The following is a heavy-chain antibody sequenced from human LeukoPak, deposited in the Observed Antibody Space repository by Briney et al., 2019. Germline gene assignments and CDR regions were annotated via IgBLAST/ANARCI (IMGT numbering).Heavy chain of an antibody. V-gene: IGHV1-8*03. Sequence: EASVKVSCKPSGYTFTSYDINWVRQASGQGLEWMGWMNPNSGNTGFAQNFQGRVTITRDTSISTAYMELSSLRSEDTAVYFCARGASRSFDYWGQGTLVTVSS. CDR3: ARGASRSFDY. CDR2: MNPNSGNT. CDR1: GYTFTSYD. J-gene: IGHJ4*02.